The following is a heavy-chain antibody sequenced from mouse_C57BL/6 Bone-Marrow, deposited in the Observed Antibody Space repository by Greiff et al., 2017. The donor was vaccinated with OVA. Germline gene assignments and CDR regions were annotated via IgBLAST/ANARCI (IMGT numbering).Heavy chain of an antibody. CDR2: LDPSDSYT. D-gene: IGHD1-1*01. Sequence: QVQLQQPGAELVMPGASVKLSCKASGYTFTSYWMHWVKQRPGQGLEWIGELDPSDSYTNYNQKFKGKSTLTVAKSSSTAYMQLSSLTSEDSAVYYCARTYYYGSSYRNWYFDVWGTGTTVTVSS. CDR3: ARTYYYGSSYRNWYFDV. V-gene: IGHV1-69*01. J-gene: IGHJ1*03. CDR1: GYTFTSYW.